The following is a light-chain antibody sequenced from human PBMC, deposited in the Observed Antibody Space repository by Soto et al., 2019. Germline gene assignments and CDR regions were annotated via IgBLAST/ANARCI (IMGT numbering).Light chain of an antibody. Sequence: QSALTQPASVSGSPGQSITISCTGTSSDVGGYNYVSWYQQHPGKAPKLMIYDVSNRPSGGSNRFSDSKSGNTASLTISGLQAEDEADYYCSSYTSSSTLVVFGGGTKLTVL. CDR3: SSYTSSSTLVV. CDR1: SSDVGGYNY. CDR2: DVS. J-gene: IGLJ2*01. V-gene: IGLV2-14*01.